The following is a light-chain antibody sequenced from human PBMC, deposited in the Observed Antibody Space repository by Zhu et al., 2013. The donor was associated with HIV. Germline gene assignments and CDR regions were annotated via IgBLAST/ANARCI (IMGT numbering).Light chain of an antibody. V-gene: IGLV1-44*01. Sequence: QSVLTQPPSASGTPGQRVTISCSGSRSNIGSKTVNWYQQVPGTAPKLVIYSNDQRPSGVPARFSGSKSGTSASLTIIGLRSEDEADYYCAGWDDTLNGRVFGGGTRLTVL. CDR3: AGWDDTLNGRV. CDR2: SND. CDR1: RSNIGSKT. J-gene: IGLJ3*02.